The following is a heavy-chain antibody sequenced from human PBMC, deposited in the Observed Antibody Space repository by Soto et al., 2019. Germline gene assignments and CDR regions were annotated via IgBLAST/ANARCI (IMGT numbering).Heavy chain of an antibody. CDR1: GFTFSNYA. V-gene: IGHV3-64D*08. J-gene: IGHJ4*02. CDR3: VKDHNIVATTFDY. D-gene: IGHD5-12*01. CDR2: ISNNGGGT. Sequence: GGSLRLSCSASGFTFSNYAMHWVRQAPGKGLEYVSGISNNGGGTYYADSVKGRFAISRDNSKNTLSLQMSSLRPDDTAVYYCVKDHNIVATTFDYWGQGTLVTVSS.